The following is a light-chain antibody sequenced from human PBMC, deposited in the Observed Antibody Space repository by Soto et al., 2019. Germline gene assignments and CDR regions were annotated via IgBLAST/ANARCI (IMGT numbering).Light chain of an antibody. CDR3: QSYDSSNQGV. Sequence: NFMLTQPHSVSESPGKTVTISCTRSSGSIASNYVQWYQQRPGSAPTTVIYEDNQRPSGVPDRFSGSIDSSSNSASLTISGLKIEDEADYYCQSYDSSNQGVFGTGTKLTVL. V-gene: IGLV6-57*04. CDR2: EDN. J-gene: IGLJ1*01. CDR1: SGSIASNY.